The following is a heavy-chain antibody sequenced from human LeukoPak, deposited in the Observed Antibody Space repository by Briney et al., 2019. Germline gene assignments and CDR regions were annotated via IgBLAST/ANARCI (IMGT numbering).Heavy chain of an antibody. CDR1: GGSISSGGYS. J-gene: IGHJ5*02. CDR3: ARDALAAAGTRGRWFDP. CDR2: IYYSGST. V-gene: IGHV4-31*03. D-gene: IGHD6-13*01. Sequence: SETHSLTCTVSGGSISSGGYSWSWIRQHPGRGLEWIGYIYYSGSTYYNPSLKSRVTISVDTSKNQFSLKLSSVTAADTAVYYCARDALAAAGTRGRWFDPWGQGTLVTVSS.